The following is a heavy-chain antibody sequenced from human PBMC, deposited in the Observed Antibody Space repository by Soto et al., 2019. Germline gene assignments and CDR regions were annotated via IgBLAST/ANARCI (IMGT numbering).Heavy chain of an antibody. D-gene: IGHD3-22*01. CDR1: GYTFTSYA. J-gene: IGHJ2*01. CDR2: INAGNGTA. CDR3: ARDSSGYYRYWYFDL. V-gene: IGHV1-3*01. Sequence: GASVKVSCKASGYTFTSYAMHWVRQAPGQRLEWMGWINAGNGTANYAQKFQGRVTITADESTSTAYMELSSLRSEDTAVYYCARDSSGYYRYWYFDLWGRGTLVTVSS.